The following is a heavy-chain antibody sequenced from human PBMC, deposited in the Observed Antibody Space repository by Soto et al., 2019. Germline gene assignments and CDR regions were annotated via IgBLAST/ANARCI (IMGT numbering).Heavy chain of an antibody. D-gene: IGHD3-22*01. J-gene: IGHJ5*02. V-gene: IGHV4-31*03. Sequence: SETLSLTCTVSGGSISSGGYYWSWIRQHPGKGLEWIGYTYYSGSTYYNPSLKSRVTISVDTSKNQFSLKLSSVTAADTAVYYCATYYDSSGYFLNWFDPWGQGTLVTVSS. CDR3: ATYYDSSGYFLNWFDP. CDR1: GGSISSGGYY. CDR2: TYYSGST.